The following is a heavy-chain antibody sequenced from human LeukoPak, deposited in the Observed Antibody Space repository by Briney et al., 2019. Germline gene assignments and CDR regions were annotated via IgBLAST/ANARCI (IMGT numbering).Heavy chain of an antibody. CDR3: ARYDSSGYYPDY. V-gene: IGHV4-30-4*01. CDR1: GGSISSGDYY. Sequence: PSQTLSLTCTVSGGSISSGDYYWSWIRQPPGKGLEWIGYIYYSGSTYYNPSLKSRVTISVDTSKNQFSLKLSSVTAADTAVYYCARYDSSGYYPDYWGRGTLVTVSS. J-gene: IGHJ4*02. D-gene: IGHD3-22*01. CDR2: IYYSGST.